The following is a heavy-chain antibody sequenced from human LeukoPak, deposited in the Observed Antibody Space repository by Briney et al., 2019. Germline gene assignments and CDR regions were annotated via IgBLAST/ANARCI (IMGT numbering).Heavy chain of an antibody. CDR2: ISGSGGST. J-gene: IGHJ4*02. V-gene: IGHV3-23*01. D-gene: IGHD4-4*01. CDR1: GFTVSNNY. CDR3: ANSLTTVTIH. Sequence: GGSLRLSCVVSGFTVSNNYMRWVRQAPGKGLEWVSAISGSGGSTYYADSVKGRFTISRDNSKNTLYLQMNSLRAEDTAVYYCANSLTTVTIHWGQGTLVTVSS.